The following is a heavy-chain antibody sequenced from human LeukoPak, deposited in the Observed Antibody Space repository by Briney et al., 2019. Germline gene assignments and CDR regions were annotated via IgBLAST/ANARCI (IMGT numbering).Heavy chain of an antibody. CDR3: ARGGITGTTRGPTRLNDAFDI. V-gene: IGHV1-2*04. J-gene: IGHJ3*02. CDR1: GYTFTGYY. Sequence: ASVKVSCKASGYTFTGYYMHWVRQAPGQGLEWMGWINPNSGSTNYAQKFQGWVTMTRDTSISTAYMELSRLRSDNTAVYYCARGGITGTTRGPTRLNDAFDIWGQGTMVTVSS. CDR2: INPNSGST. D-gene: IGHD1-20*01.